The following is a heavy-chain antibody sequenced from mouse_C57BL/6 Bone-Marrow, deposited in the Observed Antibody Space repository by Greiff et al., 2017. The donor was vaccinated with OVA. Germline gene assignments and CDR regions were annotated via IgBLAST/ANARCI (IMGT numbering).Heavy chain of an antibody. CDR1: GYTFTSYW. CDR3: ARDWAWFAY. CDR2: IDPSDSYT. V-gene: IGHV1-59*01. J-gene: IGHJ3*01. Sequence: QVQLQQPGAELVRPGTSVKLSCKASGYTFTSYWMHWVKQRPGQGLEWIGVIDPSDSYTNYNQKFKGKATLTVDTSSSTAYMQLSSLTSEDSAVYYCARDWAWFAYWGQGTLVTVSA.